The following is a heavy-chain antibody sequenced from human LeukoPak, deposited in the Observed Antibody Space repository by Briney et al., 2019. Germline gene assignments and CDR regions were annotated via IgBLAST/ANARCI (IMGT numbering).Heavy chain of an antibody. CDR2: ISAYNGNT. CDR1: GYTFTSYG. J-gene: IGHJ6*03. Sequence: GASVQVSCKASGYTFTSYGISWVRQAPGQGLEWMGWISAYNGNTNYAQKLQGRVTMTTDTSTSTAYMELRSLRSDDTAVYYCARRDDFWSGYLIPTTYYYYYYMDVWGKGTTVTVSS. V-gene: IGHV1-18*01. D-gene: IGHD3-3*01. CDR3: ARRDDFWSGYLIPTTYYYYYYMDV.